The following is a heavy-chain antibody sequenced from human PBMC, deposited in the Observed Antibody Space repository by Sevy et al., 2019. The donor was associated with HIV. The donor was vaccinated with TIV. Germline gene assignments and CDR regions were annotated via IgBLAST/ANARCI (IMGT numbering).Heavy chain of an antibody. Sequence: GGSLRLSCAASGFTFSSYRMNWVRQAPGKGLEWVSSISSSSSYIYYADSVKGRFTISRDNAKNSLYLQMNSLRAEDTAVYYCATDLNPFYYDFWSGYSLPDYWGQGTLVTVSS. J-gene: IGHJ4*02. CDR1: GFTFSSYR. V-gene: IGHV3-21*01. D-gene: IGHD3-3*01. CDR2: ISSSSSYI. CDR3: ATDLNPFYYDFWSGYSLPDY.